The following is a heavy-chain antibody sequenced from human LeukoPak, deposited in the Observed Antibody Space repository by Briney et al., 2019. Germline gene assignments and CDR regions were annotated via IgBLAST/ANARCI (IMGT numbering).Heavy chain of an antibody. CDR3: ARDSSGYYGRGYYYYGMDV. J-gene: IGHJ6*02. CDR1: GGTLSSYA. V-gene: IGHV1-69*13. Sequence: ASVKVSCKASGGTLSSYAISWVRQAPGQGLEWMGGIIPIFGTANYAQKFQGRVTITADESTSTAYMELSSLRSEDTAVYYCARDSSGYYGRGYYYYGMDVWGQGTTVTVSS. CDR2: IIPIFGTA. D-gene: IGHD3-22*01.